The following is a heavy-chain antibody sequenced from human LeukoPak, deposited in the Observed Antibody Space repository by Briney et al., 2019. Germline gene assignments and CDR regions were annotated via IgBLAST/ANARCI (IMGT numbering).Heavy chain of an antibody. J-gene: IGHJ4*02. D-gene: IGHD1-26*01. Sequence: SVKVSCKASGGTFSSYAISWVRQAPGQGLEWMGGIIPIFGTANYAQKFQGRVTITADESTSTAYMELSSLRSDDTAVYYCTRETGSYHGNDYWGQGTLVTVSS. CDR2: IIPIFGTA. CDR1: GGTFSSYA. CDR3: TRETGSYHGNDY. V-gene: IGHV1-69*13.